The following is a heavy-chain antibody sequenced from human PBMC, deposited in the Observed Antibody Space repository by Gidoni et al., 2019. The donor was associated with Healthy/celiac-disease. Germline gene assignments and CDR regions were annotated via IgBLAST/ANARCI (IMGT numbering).Heavy chain of an antibody. CDR3: ARVSGSYDVDY. CDR2: TYHCGST. J-gene: IGHJ4*01. CDR1: GGPISSSNG. V-gene: IGHV4-4*02. D-gene: IGHD3-10*01. Sequence: QVQLQESGPALVKPSGTLSRTCAVSGGPISSSNGESWVRHPPGKGPEWIGETYHCGSTNYNPSLTTRVIISVDKSKNQFSLKLSWVAAADTAVYYCARVSGSYDVDYWGHGTRVTVSS.